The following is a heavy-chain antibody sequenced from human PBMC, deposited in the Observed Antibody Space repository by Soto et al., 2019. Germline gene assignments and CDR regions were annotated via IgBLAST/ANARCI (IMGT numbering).Heavy chain of an antibody. V-gene: IGHV3-23*01. CDR3: AKDPDIVVVVAATLRNWFDP. CDR1: GFTFSSYA. Sequence: HPGGSLRLSCAASGFTFSSYAMSWVRQAPGKGLEWVSAISGSGGSTYYADSVKGRFTISRDNSKNTLYLQMNSLRAEDTAVYYCAKDPDIVVVVAATLRNWFDPWGQGTLVTVSS. D-gene: IGHD2-15*01. CDR2: ISGSGGST. J-gene: IGHJ5*02.